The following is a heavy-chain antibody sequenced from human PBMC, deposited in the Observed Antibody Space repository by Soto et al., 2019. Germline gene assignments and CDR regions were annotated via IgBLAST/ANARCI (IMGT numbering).Heavy chain of an antibody. J-gene: IGHJ4*02. CDR2: ISYDGSDT. V-gene: IGHV3-30*18. CDR3: AKTTWDRYYSHYFDF. D-gene: IGHD3-10*01. CDR1: GFIFSSYG. Sequence: QVQLVESGGGVVQPGRSLRLSCAASGFIFSSYGIHWVRQAPGKGMAWVAAISYDGSDTYYSDSVTCRFTISGYNSEYIVYLQLDSLRPEDTALYYWAKTTWDRYYSHYFDFWGQGALVTVSS.